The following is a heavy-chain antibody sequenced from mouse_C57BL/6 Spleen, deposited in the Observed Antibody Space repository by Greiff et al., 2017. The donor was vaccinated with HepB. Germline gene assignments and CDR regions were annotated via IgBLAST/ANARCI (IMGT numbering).Heavy chain of an antibody. CDR2: IDPNSGGT. CDR3: ARGDYAPAGCFDY. Sequence: QVQLQQPGAELVKPGASVKLSCKASGYTFTSYWMHWVKQRPGRGLEWIGRIDPNSGGTKYNEKFKSKATLTVDKHSSTAYMQLSSLTSEDSAVYYCARGDYAPAGCFDYWGQGTTLTVSS. D-gene: IGHD2-4*01. V-gene: IGHV1-72*01. J-gene: IGHJ2*01. CDR1: GYTFTSYW.